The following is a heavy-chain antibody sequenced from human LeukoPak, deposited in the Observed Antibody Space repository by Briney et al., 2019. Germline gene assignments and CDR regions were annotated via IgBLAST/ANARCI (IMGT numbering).Heavy chain of an antibody. Sequence: GGSLSLSCAASGFTVSSNYMSWIRQAPGKGLEWVSYISSSGSTIYYADSVKGRFTISRDNAKNSLYLQMNSLRAEDTAVYYCARDYYYDSSGYYYYWGQGTLVTVSS. V-gene: IGHV3-11*01. J-gene: IGHJ4*02. CDR2: ISSSGSTI. CDR1: GFTVSSNY. CDR3: ARDYYYDSSGYYYY. D-gene: IGHD3-22*01.